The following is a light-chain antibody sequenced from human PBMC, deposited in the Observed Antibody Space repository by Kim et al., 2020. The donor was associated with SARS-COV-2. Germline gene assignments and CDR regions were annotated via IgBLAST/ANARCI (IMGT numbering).Light chain of an antibody. J-gene: IGLJ2*01. V-gene: IGLV3-19*01. CDR3: NSRASNDNVV. CDR2: GKH. CDR1: SLRSYY. Sequence: SSELTQDPAVSVALGQTVRITCQGDSLRSYYATWYQQKPGQAPIVVIYGKHNRPSGIPDRFSGSSSGNTASLTITGTQAGDEADYYCNSRASNDNVVFGG.